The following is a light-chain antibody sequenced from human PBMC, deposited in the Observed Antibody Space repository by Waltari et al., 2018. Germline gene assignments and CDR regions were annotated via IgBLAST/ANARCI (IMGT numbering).Light chain of an antibody. V-gene: IGKV1-5*03. CDR1: QGITSW. J-gene: IGKJ2*01. Sequence: DIQMTQSPSTLSASVGDRVTITCRARQGITSWLAWDQQKPGKAPKLLIYKASSLESGVPARFSGSGSGTEFTLTISSLQPDDFATYYCQQYNTYSTFGQGTKLEIK. CDR2: KAS. CDR3: QQYNTYST.